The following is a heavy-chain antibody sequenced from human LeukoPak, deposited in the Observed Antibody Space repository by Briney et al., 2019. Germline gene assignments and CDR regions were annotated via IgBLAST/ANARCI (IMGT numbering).Heavy chain of an antibody. J-gene: IGHJ4*02. CDR3: ARVGGSSWSANPIDY. CDR1: GYIFSNFFSSYG. Sequence: ASVKVSCKASGYIFSNFFSSYGITWVRQAPGQGLEWMGWISAYNGNTNYAQKLQGRVTMTTDTSTSTAYMELRSLRSDDTAVYYCARVGGSSWSANPIDYWGQGTLVTVSS. V-gene: IGHV1-18*01. D-gene: IGHD6-13*01. CDR2: ISAYNGNT.